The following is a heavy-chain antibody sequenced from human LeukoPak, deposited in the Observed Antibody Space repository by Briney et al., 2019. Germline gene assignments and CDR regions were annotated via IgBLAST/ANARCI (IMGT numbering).Heavy chain of an antibody. Sequence: PGRSLRLSCTASGFTFCDYGVNWVRQAPGKGLEWVGFIRRKAHDDTPQYAASVQGRFTISRDDSKSAAYLQMNSLKTEDTGVYYCVRAGGYDNWFDSWGQGTLVTVSS. D-gene: IGHD5-12*01. CDR3: VRAGGYDNWFDS. J-gene: IGHJ5*01. V-gene: IGHV3-49*04. CDR2: IRRKAHDDTP. CDR1: GFTFCDYG.